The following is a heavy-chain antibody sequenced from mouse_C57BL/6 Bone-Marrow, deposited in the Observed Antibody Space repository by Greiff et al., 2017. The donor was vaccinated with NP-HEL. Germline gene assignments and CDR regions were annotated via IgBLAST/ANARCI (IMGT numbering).Heavy chain of an antibody. CDR3: VRDDYDRYVDV. D-gene: IGHD2-4*01. CDR2: IRSNSNNYAT. Sequence: DVMLVESGGGLVPPKGSLKLSCAASGFSFITYAMNWVRQAPGKGLDWVARIRSNSNNYATYYADSVKERFTISRQDSESMLYLQMNNLKTEDTAVYYCVRDDYDRYVDVWGTGTTVTVSS. CDR1: GFSFITYA. J-gene: IGHJ1*03. V-gene: IGHV10-1*01.